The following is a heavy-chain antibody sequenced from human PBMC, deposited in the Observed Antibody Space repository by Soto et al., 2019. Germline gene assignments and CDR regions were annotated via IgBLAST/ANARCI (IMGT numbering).Heavy chain of an antibody. CDR3: AGRFDAPTRLLTPY. V-gene: IGHV3-21*01. D-gene: IGHD6-25*01. J-gene: IGHJ4*02. CDR1: GFTFSSYS. CDR2: ISSSSSYI. Sequence: GSLRLSCAASGFTFSSYSMNWVRQAPGKGLEWVSSISSSSSYIYYADSVKGRFTISRDNAKNSLYLQMNSLRAEDTAVYYCAGRFDAPTRLLTPYWGQGTLVTVSS.